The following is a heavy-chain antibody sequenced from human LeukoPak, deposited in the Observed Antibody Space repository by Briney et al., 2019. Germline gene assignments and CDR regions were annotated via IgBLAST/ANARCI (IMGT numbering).Heavy chain of an antibody. J-gene: IGHJ4*02. CDR3: ARDRQLGY. D-gene: IGHD6-6*01. V-gene: IGHV1-69*06. Sequence: SVKVSCKASGGTFSNYAISWVRQAPGQGLEWMGGIIPIFDTPNFAQKFQGRVTITADKSTSTAYMEPRSLRSDDTAVYYCARDRQLGYWGQGTLVTVSS. CDR1: GGTFSNYA. CDR2: IIPIFDTP.